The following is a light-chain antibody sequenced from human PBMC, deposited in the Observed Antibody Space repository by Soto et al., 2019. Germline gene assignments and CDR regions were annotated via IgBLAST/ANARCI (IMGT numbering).Light chain of an antibody. J-gene: IGKJ1*01. V-gene: IGKV4-1*01. CDR3: QQYYTPPRT. CDR2: WAS. Sequence: DIVMTQSPDSLAVSLGERATINGQSSQRVLYSSNNKHSLAWYQQNPGQAPKLLIYWASTREAGDPDRFSGSGSGTDFTLNISSRQAEDGAGYYCQQYYTPPRTFGQGTKVEV. CDR1: QRVLYSSNNKHS.